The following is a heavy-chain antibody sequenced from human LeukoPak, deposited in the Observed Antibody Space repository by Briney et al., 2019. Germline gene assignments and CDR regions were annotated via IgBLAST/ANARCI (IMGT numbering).Heavy chain of an antibody. D-gene: IGHD3-22*01. J-gene: IGHJ4*02. V-gene: IGHV3-64*04. CDR3: AKGTSITMIFDY. Sequence: GGSLRLSCSASGFTFSTYAMHWVRQPPGKGLEYVSAITDNGGSTYHADSVKGRFTISRDNSKNTLYLQMNSLRAEDTAVYFCAKGTSITMIFDYWGQGTLVTVSS. CDR2: ITDNGGST. CDR1: GFTFSTYA.